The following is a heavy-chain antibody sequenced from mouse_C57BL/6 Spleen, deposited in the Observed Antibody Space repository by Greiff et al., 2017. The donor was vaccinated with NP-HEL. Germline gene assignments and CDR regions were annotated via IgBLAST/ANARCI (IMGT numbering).Heavy chain of an antibody. Sequence: QVQLQQSGAELVRPGTSVKVSCKASGYAFTNYLIEWVKQRPGQGLEWIGVINPGSGGTNYNEKFKGKATLTADKSSSTAYMQLSSLTSEDSAVYFCARSNYDYDGYYFDYWGQGTTLTVSS. V-gene: IGHV1-54*01. CDR2: INPGSGGT. D-gene: IGHD2-4*01. CDR1: GYAFTNYL. J-gene: IGHJ2*01. CDR3: ARSNYDYDGYYFDY.